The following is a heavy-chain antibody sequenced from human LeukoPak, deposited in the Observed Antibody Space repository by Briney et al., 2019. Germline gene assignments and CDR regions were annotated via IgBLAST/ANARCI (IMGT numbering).Heavy chain of an antibody. CDR1: GFTFSSYA. CDR2: ISGSGGST. CDR3: AKGMSGYSGYDLGNDAFDI. V-gene: IGHV3-23*01. D-gene: IGHD5-12*01. Sequence: PGGSLRLSCAASGFTFSSYAMSWVRQAPEKGLEWVSAISGSGGSTYYADSVKGRFTISRDNSKNTLYLQMNSLRAEDTAVYYCAKGMSGYSGYDLGNDAFDIWGQGTMVTVSS. J-gene: IGHJ3*02.